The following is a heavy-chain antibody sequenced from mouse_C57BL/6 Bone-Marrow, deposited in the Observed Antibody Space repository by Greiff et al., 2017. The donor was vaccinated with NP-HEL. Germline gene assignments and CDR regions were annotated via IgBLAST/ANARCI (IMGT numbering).Heavy chain of an antibody. V-gene: IGHV1-4*01. CDR3: ARGGIYSALYYFDY. J-gene: IGHJ2*01. D-gene: IGHD2-1*01. CDR2: INPSSGYT. Sequence: QVQLKESGAELARPGASVKMSCKASGYTFTSYTMHWVKQRPGQGLEWIGYINPSSGYTKYNQKFKDKATLTADKSSSTAYMQLSSLTSEDSAVYYCARGGIYSALYYFDYWGQGTTLTVSS. CDR1: GYTFTSYT.